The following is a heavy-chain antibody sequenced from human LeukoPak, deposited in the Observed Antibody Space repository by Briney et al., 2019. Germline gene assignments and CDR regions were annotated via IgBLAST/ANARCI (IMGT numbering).Heavy chain of an antibody. CDR3: AKDLGYSYDSSGYYYY. CDR2: IWYDGSNK. CDR1: GFTFSSYG. V-gene: IGHV3-33*06. Sequence: SGGSLRLSCAASGFTFSSYGMHWVREAPGKGLEWGAVIWYDGSNKYYADSVKGRFTISRDNSKNTLYLQVNSLRAEDTAVYYCAKDLGYSYDSSGYYYYWGQGTLVTVSS. D-gene: IGHD3-22*01. J-gene: IGHJ4*02.